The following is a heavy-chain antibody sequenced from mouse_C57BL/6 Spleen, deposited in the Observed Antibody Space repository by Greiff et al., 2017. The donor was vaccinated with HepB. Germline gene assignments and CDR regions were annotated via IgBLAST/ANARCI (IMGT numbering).Heavy chain of an antibody. D-gene: IGHD1-1*01. J-gene: IGHJ2*01. V-gene: IGHV1-55*01. CDR3: ARGDYYGSSLNFDY. Sequence: VQLQQSGAELVKPGASVKMSCKASGYTFTSYWITWVKQRPGQGLEWIGDIYPGSGSTNYNEKFKSKATLTVDTSSSTTYMQLSSLTSEDSAVYYCARGDYYGSSLNFDYWGQGTTLTVSS. CDR1: GYTFTSYW. CDR2: IYPGSGST.